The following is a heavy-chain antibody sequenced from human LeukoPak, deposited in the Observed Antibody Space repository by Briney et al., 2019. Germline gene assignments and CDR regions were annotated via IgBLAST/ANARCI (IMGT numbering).Heavy chain of an antibody. CDR3: AKTRPLDSSSWSHGDY. Sequence: SXXLSCAASXXXXXXXXMSXVXQAPXKGXXWXXXISGSGDSTYYGDSVKGRFTISRDNSKNTLYLQMNSLRAEDTAVYYCAKTRPLDSSSWSHGDYWGQGTLVTVSS. V-gene: IGHV3-23*01. CDR1: XXXXXXXX. J-gene: IGHJ4*02. CDR2: ISGSGDST. D-gene: IGHD6-13*01.